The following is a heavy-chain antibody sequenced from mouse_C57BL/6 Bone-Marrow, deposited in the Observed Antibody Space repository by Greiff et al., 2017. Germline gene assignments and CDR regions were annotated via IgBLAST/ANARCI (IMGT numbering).Heavy chain of an antibody. CDR3: ARKSIGGD. Sequence: QVQLQQPGAELVRPGTSVKLSCKASGYTFTSYWMHWVKQRPGQGLEWIGVIDPSDSYTNYNQKFKGKATLTVDTSSSTAYMQLSSLTSEDSAVYYCARKSIGGDWGQGTTLTVSS. CDR1: GYTFTSYW. J-gene: IGHJ2*01. CDR2: IDPSDSYT. V-gene: IGHV1-59*01. D-gene: IGHD2-10*02.